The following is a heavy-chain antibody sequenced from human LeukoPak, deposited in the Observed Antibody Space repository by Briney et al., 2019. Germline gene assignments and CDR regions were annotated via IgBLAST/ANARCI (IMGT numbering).Heavy chain of an antibody. Sequence: GGSLRLSCAASGFTFSSYEMNWVRQAPGKGLEWVSYIDGSGSTKYFADFVKGRFAISRDDDKNSLFLQMSSLRAEDTAVYYCARLYYSRSSYFDYWGQGTLVTVSS. CDR2: IDGSGSTK. V-gene: IGHV3-48*03. J-gene: IGHJ4*02. CDR1: GFTFSSYE. D-gene: IGHD6-6*01. CDR3: ARLYYSRSSYFDY.